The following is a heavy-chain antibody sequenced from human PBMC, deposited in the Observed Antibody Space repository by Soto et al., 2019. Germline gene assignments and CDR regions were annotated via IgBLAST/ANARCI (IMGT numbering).Heavy chain of an antibody. V-gene: IGHV3-72*01. CDR3: ARVCDIGEHKWYCDL. Sequence: EVQLVESGGGLVQPGGSLRLSCAASGFTFSDHYMDWVRQAPGKGLEWVGRTRNRANSYTTEYAASVKGRFTISRDDSENSLYLQMNRLKTEDTAVYYCARVCDIGEHKWYCDLWGRGTLVTVSS. J-gene: IGHJ2*01. CDR1: GFTFSDHY. CDR2: TRNRANSYTT. D-gene: IGHD2-21*01.